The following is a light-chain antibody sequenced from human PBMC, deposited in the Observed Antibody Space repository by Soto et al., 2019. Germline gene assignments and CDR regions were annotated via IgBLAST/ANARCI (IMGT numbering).Light chain of an antibody. V-gene: IGKV3-11*01. J-gene: IGKJ1*01. CDR3: QQYGSSPTT. CDR2: AAS. CDR1: QSVSNY. Sequence: EIVLTQSPGTLSLSPGERATLSCRASQSVSNYLAWYQQKPGQAPRFLIYAASNRATGIPARFSGSGSGTDFTLTISSLEPEDFAVYYCQQYGSSPTTFGQGTKVDIK.